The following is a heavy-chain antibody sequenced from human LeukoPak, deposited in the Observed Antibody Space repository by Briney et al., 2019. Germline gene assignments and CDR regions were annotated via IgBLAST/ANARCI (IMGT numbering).Heavy chain of an antibody. D-gene: IGHD3-10*01. CDR2: IYHSGST. CDR1: GGSISTSSNS. Sequence: PSETLSLTCTVSGGSISTSSNSWPWIRQPPGKGLEWIGTIYHSGSTYYNPSLKSRVTISLDTSKDRFSLRLSSVTAADTAVYYCARDLWFGEYNWFDPWGQGTLVTVSS. J-gene: IGHJ5*02. CDR3: ARDLWFGEYNWFDP. V-gene: IGHV4-39*07.